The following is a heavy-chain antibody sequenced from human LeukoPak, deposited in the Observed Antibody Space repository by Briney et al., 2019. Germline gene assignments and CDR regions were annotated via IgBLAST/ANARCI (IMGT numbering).Heavy chain of an antibody. Sequence: ASVKVSCKASGYTFTGYYMHWVRQAPGQGLEWMGWINPNSGGTNYAQKFQGRVTMTRDTSISTAYMELSRLRSDDTAVYYCARNMVRGVGFDAFDIWGQGTMVTVSS. J-gene: IGHJ3*02. CDR3: ARNMVRGVGFDAFDI. V-gene: IGHV1-2*02. CDR2: INPNSGGT. CDR1: GYTFTGYY. D-gene: IGHD3-10*01.